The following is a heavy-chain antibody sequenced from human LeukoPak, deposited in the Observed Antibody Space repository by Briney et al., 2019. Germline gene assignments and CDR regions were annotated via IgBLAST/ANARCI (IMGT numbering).Heavy chain of an antibody. Sequence: SVKVSCKASGGTFSSYAISWVRQTPGQGLEWMGGIIPIFGTANYAQKFQGRVTITTDESTSTAYMELSGLRSEDTAVYYCARGPLTLRRFFDYWGQGTLVTVSS. CDR1: GGTFSSYA. J-gene: IGHJ4*02. CDR2: IIPIFGTA. CDR3: ARGPLTLRRFFDY. D-gene: IGHD3-9*01. V-gene: IGHV1-69*05.